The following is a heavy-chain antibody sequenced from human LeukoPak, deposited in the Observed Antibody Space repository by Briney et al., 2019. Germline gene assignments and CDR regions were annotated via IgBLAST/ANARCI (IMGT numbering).Heavy chain of an antibody. D-gene: IGHD2/OR15-2a*01. Sequence: ASVKVSCKASGYAFTGYYMQWVRQAPGQGLEWMGWINPNSGGTNYAQKFQGRVTMTRDTSISTAYMELSRLRSDDTAVYYCARDALLTFGYYFDYWGQGTLVTVSS. V-gene: IGHV1-2*02. CDR3: ARDALLTFGYYFDY. CDR2: INPNSGGT. CDR1: GYAFTGYY. J-gene: IGHJ4*02.